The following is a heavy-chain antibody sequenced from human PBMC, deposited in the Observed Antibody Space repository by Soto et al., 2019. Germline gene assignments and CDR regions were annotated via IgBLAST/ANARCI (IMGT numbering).Heavy chain of an antibody. J-gene: IGHJ4*02. CDR2: LSGSGGTT. CDR3: AKGTWYSSAWYSDYFDY. Sequence: EVQLLESGGGLVQPGGSLRLSCAASGFTFSNHAMSWVRQAPGKGLEWVSALSGSGGTTYYADSVTGRFTISRDNSKKTLFLQVNSLRAEDTAVYYCAKGTWYSSAWYSDYFDYWGQGTLVTVSS. D-gene: IGHD6-19*01. V-gene: IGHV3-23*01. CDR1: GFTFSNHA.